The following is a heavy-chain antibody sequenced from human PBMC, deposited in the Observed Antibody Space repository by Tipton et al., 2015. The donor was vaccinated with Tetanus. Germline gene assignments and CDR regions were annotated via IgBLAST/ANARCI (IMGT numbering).Heavy chain of an antibody. CDR1: GFAFSTFG. V-gene: IGHV3-30*03. CDR3: ASGSSLDY. J-gene: IGHJ4*02. Sequence: SLRLSCAASGFAFSTFGMHWVRQAPGKGLEWVAVISYDGSNKYYVDSVKGRFTISRDNAKNSLYLQMNSLTADDTAVYFCASGSSLDYWGQGTLVTVSS. D-gene: IGHD6-6*01. CDR2: ISYDGSNK.